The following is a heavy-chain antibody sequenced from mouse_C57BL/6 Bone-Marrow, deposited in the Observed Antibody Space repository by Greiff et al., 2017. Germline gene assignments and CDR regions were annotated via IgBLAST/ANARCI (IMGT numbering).Heavy chain of an antibody. CDR3: TGELGRYY. D-gene: IGHD4-1*01. CDR1: GFTFSNYW. Sequence: EVKLMESGGGLVQPGGSMKLSCVASGFTFSNYWMNWVRQSPEKGLEWVAQIRLKSDNYATHYAESVKGRFTISRDDSKSSVYLQMNNIRAENTGIYYCTGELGRYYWGKGTTLTVSS. CDR2: IRLKSDNYAT. J-gene: IGHJ2*01. V-gene: IGHV6-3*01.